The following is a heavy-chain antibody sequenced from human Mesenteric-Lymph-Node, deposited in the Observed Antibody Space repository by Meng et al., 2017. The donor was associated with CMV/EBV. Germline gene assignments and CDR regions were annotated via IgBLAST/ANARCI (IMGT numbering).Heavy chain of an antibody. D-gene: IGHD2-15*01. CDR2: IKQDGSEK. CDR3: ARDRRVVEGNYYYYYGMDV. J-gene: IGHJ6*02. Sequence: GESLKISCAASGFTFSSYGMHWVRQAPGKGLEWVANIKQDGSEKYYVDSVKGRFTISRDNAKNSLYLQMNSLRAEDTAVYYCARDRRVVEGNYYYYYGMDVWGQGTTVTVSS. CDR1: GFTFSSYG. V-gene: IGHV3-7*01.